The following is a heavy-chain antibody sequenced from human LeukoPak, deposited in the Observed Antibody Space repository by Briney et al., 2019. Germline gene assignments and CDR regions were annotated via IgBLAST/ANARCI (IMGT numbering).Heavy chain of an antibody. CDR1: GFTVSSNY. D-gene: IGHD6-19*01. CDR3: ARGGDYSSGWYSLDY. Sequence: GGSLRLSCAASGFTVSSNYMSWVRQAPGKGLEWVSVIYSGGSTYYADSVKGRFTISRDNSKTTLYLQMNSLRAEDTAVYYCARGGDYSSGWYSLDYWGQGTLVTVSS. V-gene: IGHV3-53*01. CDR2: IYSGGST. J-gene: IGHJ4*02.